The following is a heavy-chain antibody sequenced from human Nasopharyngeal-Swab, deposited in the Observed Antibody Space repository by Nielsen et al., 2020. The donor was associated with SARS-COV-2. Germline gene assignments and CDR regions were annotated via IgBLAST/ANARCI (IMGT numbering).Heavy chain of an antibody. D-gene: IGHD6-13*01. Sequence: GESLKISCKGSGYRFTNYWIGWVRQMPGKGPEWMGILYPGDSDTRYSPFFQGQVTISADKSITTAYLQWDSLMASDTAMYYCARRDSSSWYGVGAFDIWGQGTMVTVSS. V-gene: IGHV5-51*01. J-gene: IGHJ3*02. CDR2: LYPGDSDT. CDR1: GYRFTNYW. CDR3: ARRDSSSWYGVGAFDI.